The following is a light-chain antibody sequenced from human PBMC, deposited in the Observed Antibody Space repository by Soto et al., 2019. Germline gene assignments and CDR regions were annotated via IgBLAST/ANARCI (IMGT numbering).Light chain of an antibody. Sequence: QSALTQPASVSGSPGQSITISCTGTSSDVGSDKVVSWYQQHPGKAPKLLIYEDNKWPSGVSDRFSGSKSGNTASLTISGLQAEDEADYYCCSYAGSSTWVFGGGTQLTVL. CDR3: CSYAGSSTWV. V-gene: IGLV2-23*01. J-gene: IGLJ3*02. CDR1: SSDVGSDKV. CDR2: EDN.